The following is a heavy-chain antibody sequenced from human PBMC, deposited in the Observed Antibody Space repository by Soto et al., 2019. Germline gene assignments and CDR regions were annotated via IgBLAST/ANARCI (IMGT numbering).Heavy chain of an antibody. CDR1: GGSLSTYV. J-gene: IGHJ4*02. V-gene: IGHV1-69*01. CDR3: AVGDHYYDSTGYYFDY. Sequence: QVQLVQSGAEVKKPGSSVKVSCKASGGSLSTYVIAWVRQAPGQGLEWMGGIIPMFGTANYARKFQGRVTITADDSTSTAYMELSSLRSEDAAVFYCAVGDHYYDSTGYYFDYWGPGTLVSVSS. CDR2: IIPMFGTA. D-gene: IGHD3-22*01.